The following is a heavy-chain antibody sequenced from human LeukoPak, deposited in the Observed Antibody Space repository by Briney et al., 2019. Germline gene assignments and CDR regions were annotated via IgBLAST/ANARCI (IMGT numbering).Heavy chain of an antibody. Sequence: PGGSLRLSCAASGFTFSSYGMSWVCQAPGKGLEWVSAISGSGGSTYYADSVKGRFTISRDNSKNTLYLQMNSLRAEDTAVYYCAKDPPYYYDSSGYNNDYWGQGTLVTVSS. CDR3: AKDPPYYYDSSGYNNDY. CDR1: GFTFSSYG. V-gene: IGHV3-23*01. D-gene: IGHD3-22*01. J-gene: IGHJ4*02. CDR2: ISGSGGST.